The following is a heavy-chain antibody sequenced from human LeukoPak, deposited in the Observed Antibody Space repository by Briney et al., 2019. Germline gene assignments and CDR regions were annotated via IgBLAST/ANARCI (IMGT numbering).Heavy chain of an antibody. CDR2: IYYTGST. Sequence: SETLSLTCTVSGGSISSYYWSWIRQPAGKGLEWIGYIYYTGSTNYNPSLKSRVAISIDTSKNQFSLKLSSLTAADTAAYYCASLNSGRFDHWGQGTLVTVSS. CDR3: ASLNSGRFDH. V-gene: IGHV4-59*01. CDR1: GGSISSYY. J-gene: IGHJ4*02. D-gene: IGHD1-26*01.